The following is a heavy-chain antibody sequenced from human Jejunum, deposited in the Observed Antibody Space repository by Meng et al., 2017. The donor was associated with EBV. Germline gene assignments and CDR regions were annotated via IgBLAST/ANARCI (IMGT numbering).Heavy chain of an antibody. CDR2: INHRGT. V-gene: IGHV4-34*01. CDR1: GGSITDHY. D-gene: IGHD5-24*01. Sequence: QVQVQQWGAGRWKPSETLSLTCAFYGGSITDHYWSWIRQPPGKGLEWIGEINHRGTMYNPSFKSRVTISRDTSKNQFSLKLNSVTAADTAVYFCARARDDFDWGQGTLVTVSS. J-gene: IGHJ4*02. CDR3: ARARDDFD.